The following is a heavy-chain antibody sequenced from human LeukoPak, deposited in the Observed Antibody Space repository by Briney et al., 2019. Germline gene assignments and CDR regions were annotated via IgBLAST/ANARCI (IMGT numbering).Heavy chain of an antibody. CDR2: IYTSGST. Sequence: SETLSLTCTVSGGSISSYYWSWIRQPAGKGLEWIGRIYTSGSTNYNPSLKSRVTMSVDKSKNQFSLNLSSVTAADTAVYYCGREHSDFWSGSQRRGYFDYWGRGTLVTVSS. V-gene: IGHV4-4*07. J-gene: IGHJ4*02. CDR1: GGSISSYY. D-gene: IGHD3-3*01. CDR3: GREHSDFWSGSQRRGYFDY.